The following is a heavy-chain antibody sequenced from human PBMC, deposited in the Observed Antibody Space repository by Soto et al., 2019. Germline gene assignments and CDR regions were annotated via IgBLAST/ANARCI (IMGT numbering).Heavy chain of an antibody. CDR2: IKSKTDGGTT. D-gene: IGHD2-15*01. CDR3: TTDRLELCSGGSSYGSQRGRY. V-gene: IGHV3-15*01. CDR1: GFTFRNAW. Sequence: EVQLVESGGVLVKPGGSLRLSCAASGFTFRNAWMNWVRQAPGKGLEWVGRIKSKTDGGTTDYAAPVKGRFTISRDDSKTSLYLQMNSLKTEDTAVYYCTTDRLELCSGGSSYGSQRGRYWGQGTVVTVSS. J-gene: IGHJ4*02.